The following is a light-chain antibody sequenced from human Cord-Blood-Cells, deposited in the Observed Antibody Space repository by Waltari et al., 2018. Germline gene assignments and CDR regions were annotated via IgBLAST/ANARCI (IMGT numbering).Light chain of an antibody. CDR1: SSDVGGYNY. Sequence: QSALTQPASVSGSPGQSITISCTGTSSDVGGYNYVSWYQQHPGKAPKLMLYDVSNRPSGVSNRFAGSKSGNTASLTISGLQAEDEADYDCSSYTSSSTPVVFGGGTKLTVL. V-gene: IGLV2-14*01. CDR3: SSYTSSSTPVV. J-gene: IGLJ2*01. CDR2: DVS.